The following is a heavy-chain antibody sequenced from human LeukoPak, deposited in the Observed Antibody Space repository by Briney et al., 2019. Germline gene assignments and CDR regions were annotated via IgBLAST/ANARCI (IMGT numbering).Heavy chain of an antibody. Sequence: GASVKVSCKASGYTFTSYGISWVRQAPGQGLEWMGWISAYNGNTNYAQKFQGRVTMTRNTSISTAYTELSSLRSEDTAVYYCARGRRRAAAGLYWFDPWGQGTLVTVSS. D-gene: IGHD6-13*01. V-gene: IGHV1-18*01. CDR3: ARGRRRAAAGLYWFDP. CDR1: GYTFTSYG. CDR2: ISAYNGNT. J-gene: IGHJ5*02.